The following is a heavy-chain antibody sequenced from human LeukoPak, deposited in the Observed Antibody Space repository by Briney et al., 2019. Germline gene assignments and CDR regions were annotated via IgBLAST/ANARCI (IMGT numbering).Heavy chain of an antibody. D-gene: IGHD6-13*01. CDR3: ARDIAAAGNY. CDR1: GFTFDDYG. CDR2: INWNGGST. Sequence: GGSLRLSCAASGFTFDDYGMIWVRHAPGKGLEWVSGINWNGGSTGYADSVKGRFTISRDNAKNSLYLQVNSLRAEDTALYYCARDIAAAGNYWGQGALVTVSS. V-gene: IGHV3-20*04. J-gene: IGHJ4*02.